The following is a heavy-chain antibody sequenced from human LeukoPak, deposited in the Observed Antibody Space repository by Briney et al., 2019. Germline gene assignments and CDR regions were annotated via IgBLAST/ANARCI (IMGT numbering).Heavy chain of an antibody. CDR3: ARVRRSGGTCYFDY. J-gene: IGHJ4*02. CDR2: IKQDGNEK. Sequence: PGGSLRLSCAASGFTFSSSWMTWVRQAPGKGLEWVANIKQDGNEKYYVDSVKGRFTISRDNPKNSLYLQMNSLRAEDTAVYYCARVRRSGGTCYFDYWGQGTLVTVSS. D-gene: IGHD2-15*01. CDR1: GFTFSSSW. V-gene: IGHV3-7*05.